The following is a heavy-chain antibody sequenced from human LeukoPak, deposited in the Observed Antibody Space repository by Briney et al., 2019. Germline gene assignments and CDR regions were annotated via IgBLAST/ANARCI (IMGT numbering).Heavy chain of an antibody. CDR2: IIPILGIA. V-gene: IGHV1-69*04. J-gene: IGHJ4*02. CDR3: ARFALRYFDSPGDY. Sequence: GSSVKVSCKASGATFSSYAIIWVRQAPGQGLEWMGRIIPILGIADNAQKFQGRVTITADKSTSTAYMELSSLRSEDTAVYYCARFALRYFDSPGDYWGQGTLVTVSS. CDR1: GATFSSYA. D-gene: IGHD3-9*01.